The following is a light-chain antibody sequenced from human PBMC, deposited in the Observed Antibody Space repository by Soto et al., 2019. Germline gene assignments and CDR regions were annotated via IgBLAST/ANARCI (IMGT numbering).Light chain of an antibody. J-gene: IGKJ3*01. Sequence: EIVLTQSPGTLSLSPGERATLSCRASQSVSSNLAWYQQKPGQAPRLLIYGASTRATGIPARFSGSGSGTDFTLTISRLEPEDFAVYYCQQYGGSPVTFGPGTKVDIK. V-gene: IGKV3-20*01. CDR1: QSVSSN. CDR3: QQYGGSPVT. CDR2: GAS.